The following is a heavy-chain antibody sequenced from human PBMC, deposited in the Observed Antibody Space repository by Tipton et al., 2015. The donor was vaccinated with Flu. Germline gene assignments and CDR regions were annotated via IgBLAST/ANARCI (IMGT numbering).Heavy chain of an antibody. V-gene: IGHV4-34*01. Sequence: LRLSCAVYGGSFSGYYWSWIRQPPGKGLEWIGEINHSGGTNYNPSLKSRVTISVDTSKNQFSLKLSSVTAADTAVYYCARGAYSSSWYPFDYWGQGTLVTVSS. CDR2: INHSGGT. J-gene: IGHJ4*02. D-gene: IGHD6-13*01. CDR3: ARGAYSSSWYPFDY. CDR1: GGSFSGYY.